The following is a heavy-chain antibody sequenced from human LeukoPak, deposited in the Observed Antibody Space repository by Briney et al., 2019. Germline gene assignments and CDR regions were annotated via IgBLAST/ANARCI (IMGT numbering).Heavy chain of an antibody. J-gene: IGHJ6*03. CDR3: ARNRDYYYYYMDV. Sequence: SETLSLTCTVFGGSITSYYWSWIRQPAGKGLEWIGRIYTSGSSNYNPSLKSRVTMSVDTSKNQFSLKLSSVTAADTAVYYCARNRDYYYYYMDVWGKGTTVTVSS. CDR1: GGSITSYY. CDR2: IYTSGSS. D-gene: IGHD1-14*01. V-gene: IGHV4-4*07.